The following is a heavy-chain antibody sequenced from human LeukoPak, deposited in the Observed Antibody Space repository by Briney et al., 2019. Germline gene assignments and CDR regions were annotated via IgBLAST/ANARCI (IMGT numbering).Heavy chain of an antibody. Sequence: GGSLRLSCAASGFTFSSYSMNWVRQAPGKGLEWVSSISSSSSYIYYADSVKGRFTISRDNAKNTLYLQMNSLRAEDTAVYYCARDRRGYDSSGYYSDAFDIWGQGTMVTVSS. CDR3: ARDRRGYDSSGYYSDAFDI. D-gene: IGHD3-22*01. CDR1: GFTFSSYS. CDR2: ISSSSSYI. J-gene: IGHJ3*02. V-gene: IGHV3-21*01.